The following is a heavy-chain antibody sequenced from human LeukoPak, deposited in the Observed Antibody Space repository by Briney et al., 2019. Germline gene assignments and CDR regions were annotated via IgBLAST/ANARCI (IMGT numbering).Heavy chain of an antibody. D-gene: IGHD3-16*01. V-gene: IGHV3-53*01. CDR3: ARLVYYGYSYYFDY. Sequence: TGGSLRLSCAASGFTVSSNYMSWVRQAPGKGLEWVSVIYSGGSTYYADSVKGRFTISRDNSKNTLYLQMNSLRAEDTAVYYCARLVYYGYSYYFDYWGQGTLVTVSS. CDR1: GFTVSSNY. J-gene: IGHJ4*02. CDR2: IYSGGST.